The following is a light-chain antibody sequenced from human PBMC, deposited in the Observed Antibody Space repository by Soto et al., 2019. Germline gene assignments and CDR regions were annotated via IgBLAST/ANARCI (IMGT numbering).Light chain of an antibody. J-gene: IGLJ1*01. CDR2: DVT. CDR1: NSDVGTYNY. Sequence: QSALTQPRSVSGSRGQSVTISCTGTNSDVGTYNYVSWYQQHPGKAPKLIIYDVTKRPSGVPDRFSGSKSGNTASLAINGLQSGDEADYYCGAWDESLNGYVFGTGTKLTVL. CDR3: GAWDESLNGYV. V-gene: IGLV2-11*01.